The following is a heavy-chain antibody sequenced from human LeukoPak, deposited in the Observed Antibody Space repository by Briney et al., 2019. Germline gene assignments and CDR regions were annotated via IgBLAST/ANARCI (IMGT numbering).Heavy chain of an antibody. V-gene: IGHV3-23*01. CDR1: GFTFSSYA. CDR3: AKGHRYCTSGNCNSAVDY. Sequence: GGSLRLSCAASGFTFSSYAMTWVRQAPGKGLKWVSCIRGSDGLTYYADSVKGRFTISRDNSMNTLYLQMNTLRAEDTAVYYCAKGHRYCTSGNCNSAVDYWGQGTLVTVSS. J-gene: IGHJ4*02. D-gene: IGHD2-15*01. CDR2: IRGSDGLT.